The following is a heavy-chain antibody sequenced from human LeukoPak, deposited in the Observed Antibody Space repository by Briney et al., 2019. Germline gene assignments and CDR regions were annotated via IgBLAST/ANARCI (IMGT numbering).Heavy chain of an antibody. V-gene: IGHV4-39*07. Sequence: SETLSLTCKVSGGSISSSSYYWGWIRQPPGKGLEWIGEINHSGSTNYNPSLKSRVTISVDTSKNQFSLKLSSVTAADTAVYYCARPRASMVRRHSGFDPWGQGTLVTVSS. J-gene: IGHJ5*02. CDR1: GGSISSSSYY. CDR2: INHSGST. D-gene: IGHD3-10*01. CDR3: ARPRASMVRRHSGFDP.